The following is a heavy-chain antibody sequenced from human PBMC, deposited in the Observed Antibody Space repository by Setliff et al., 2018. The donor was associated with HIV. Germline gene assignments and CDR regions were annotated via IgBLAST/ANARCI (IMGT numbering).Heavy chain of an antibody. CDR2: IYDSGST. Sequence: SETLSLTCNVYGASISNSNSYWGWIRQPPGKRLEWLGSIYDSGSTSYNPSLSSRLTISVDTSKNQVSLRLSSVTAADTAVYYCARHAPGSAYGDAYHFDHWGQGTLVTVSS. CDR1: GASISNSNSY. V-gene: IGHV4-39*01. J-gene: IGHJ4*02. CDR3: ARHAPGSAYGDAYHFDH. D-gene: IGHD4-17*01.